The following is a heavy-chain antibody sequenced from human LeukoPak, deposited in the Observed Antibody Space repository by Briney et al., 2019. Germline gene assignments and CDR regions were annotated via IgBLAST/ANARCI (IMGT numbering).Heavy chain of an antibody. Sequence: SGGSLRLSCEVSGFTFRTYWMHWVRHAPGKGLVWVSYINSDGTGTMYADSVKGRFTVSRDNAKNTLYLQMNSLRAEDTAVYYCARDVLSWYSGIDYWGQGVLVTVSS. D-gene: IGHD6-13*01. J-gene: IGHJ4*02. CDR3: ARDVLSWYSGIDY. V-gene: IGHV3-74*03. CDR2: INSDGTGT. CDR1: GFTFRTYW.